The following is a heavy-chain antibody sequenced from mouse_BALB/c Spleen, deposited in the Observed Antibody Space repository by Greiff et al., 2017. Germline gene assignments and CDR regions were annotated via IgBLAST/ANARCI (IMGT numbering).Heavy chain of an antibody. CDR1: GYTFTSYY. CDR3: ARERNGFAY. Sequence: VQLQQSGAELVKPGASVKLSCKASGYTFTSYYMYWVKQRPGQGLEWIGEINPSNGGTNFNEKFKSKATLTVDKSSSTAYMQLKSLTSEDSAVYYCARERNGFAYWGQGTLVTVSA. CDR2: INPSNGGT. J-gene: IGHJ3*01. V-gene: IGHV1-53*01.